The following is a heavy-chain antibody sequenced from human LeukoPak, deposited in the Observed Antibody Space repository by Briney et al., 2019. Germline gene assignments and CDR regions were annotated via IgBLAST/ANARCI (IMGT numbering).Heavy chain of an antibody. V-gene: IGHV3-20*04. CDR1: GFTFDDYG. D-gene: IGHD6-19*01. CDR2: LNWNGGST. J-gene: IGHJ4*02. Sequence: GGSLRLSCAASGFTFDDYGMSWVRQAPGKGLEWVSGLNWNGGSTGYADSVKGRFIISRDNAKNCLYLQMNSLRAEDTAVYYCVREDSYSSGWYGPDYWGQGTLVTVSS. CDR3: VREDSYSSGWYGPDY.